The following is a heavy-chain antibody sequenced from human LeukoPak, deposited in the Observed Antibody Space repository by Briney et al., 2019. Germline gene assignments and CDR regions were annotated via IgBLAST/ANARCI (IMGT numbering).Heavy chain of an antibody. D-gene: IGHD5-12*01. V-gene: IGHV1-2*02. J-gene: IGHJ4*02. CDR3: ARGDIVATIDY. CDR1: GYTFTDYY. CDR2: INPNSGGT. Sequence: GASVKVSCKASGYTFTDYYMHWVRQAPGQGLEWMGWINPNSGGTNYAQKFRGRVTMTRDSSISTAYMELGGLRSDDTAVYYCARGDIVATIDYWGQGTLVTVSS.